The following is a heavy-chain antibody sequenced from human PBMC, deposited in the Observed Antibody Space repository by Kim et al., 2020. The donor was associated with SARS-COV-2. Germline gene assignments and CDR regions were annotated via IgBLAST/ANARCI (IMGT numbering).Heavy chain of an antibody. J-gene: IGHJ3*02. CDR3: ARSLYDSSGYYHDAFDI. D-gene: IGHD3-22*01. V-gene: IGHV3-30*07. Sequence: VKSQFTISRDNSKNTLYLQMNSQRAEDTAVYYCARSLYDSSGYYHDAFDIWGQGTMVTVSS.